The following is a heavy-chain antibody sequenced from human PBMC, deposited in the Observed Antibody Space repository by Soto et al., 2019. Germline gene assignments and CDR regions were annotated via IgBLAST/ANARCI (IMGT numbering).Heavy chain of an antibody. V-gene: IGHV3-21*01. CDR1: GFTFSSYI. Sequence: PGGSLRLSCAASGFTFSSYIMNWLRQAPGKGLEWVSSISSSSSYIYYADSGKGRFTISRDNAKNSLYLQMNSLRAEDTAVYYCARDRRLRPAQVDYWGQGTLVTVSS. D-gene: IGHD4-17*01. CDR2: ISSSSSYI. J-gene: IGHJ4*02. CDR3: ARDRRLRPAQVDY.